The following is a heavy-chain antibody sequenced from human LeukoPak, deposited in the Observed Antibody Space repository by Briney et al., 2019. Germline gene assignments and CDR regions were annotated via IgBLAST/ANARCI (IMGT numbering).Heavy chain of an antibody. CDR1: GGTFSSYA. V-gene: IGHV1-69*01. Sequence: RSSVKVSCKASGGTFSSYAISWVRQAPGQGLEWMGGIIPIFGTANYAQKFQGRVTITADESTSTAYMELSSLRSEDTAVYYCARGLSGSYYLADAFDIWGQGTMVTVSS. D-gene: IGHD1-26*01. CDR3: ARGLSGSYYLADAFDI. J-gene: IGHJ3*02. CDR2: IIPIFGTA.